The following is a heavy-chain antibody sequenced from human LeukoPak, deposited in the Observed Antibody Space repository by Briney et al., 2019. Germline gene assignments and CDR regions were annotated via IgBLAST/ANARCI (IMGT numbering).Heavy chain of an antibody. Sequence: GASVKVSCKVSGYIFPDYYIYWVRQAPGQGLEWMGRINPNSGGTNYAQKFQGRVTMTRDTSISTVYMELSRLRSDDTAVYYCARDGGYCSSGTICYSRAEYYYYGMDVWGQGTTVTVSS. J-gene: IGHJ6*02. V-gene: IGHV1-2*06. CDR3: ARDGGYCSSGTICYSRAEYYYYGMDV. D-gene: IGHD2-2*01. CDR2: INPNSGGT. CDR1: GYIFPDYY.